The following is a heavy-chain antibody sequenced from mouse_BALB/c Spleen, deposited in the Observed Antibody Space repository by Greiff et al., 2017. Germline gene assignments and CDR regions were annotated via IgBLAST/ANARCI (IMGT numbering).Heavy chain of an antibody. CDR3: TRPYYGNSLTD. J-gene: IGHJ2*01. CDR2: IYPGNSDT. CDR1: GYSFTSYW. V-gene: IGHV1-5*01. Sequence: VQLQQSGTVLARPGASVKMSCKASGYSFTSYWMHWVKQRPGQGLEWIGAIYPGNSDTSYNQKFKGKAKLTAVTSASTAYMELSSLTNEDSAVYYCTRPYYGNSLTDWGQGTTLTVSS. D-gene: IGHD2-10*01.